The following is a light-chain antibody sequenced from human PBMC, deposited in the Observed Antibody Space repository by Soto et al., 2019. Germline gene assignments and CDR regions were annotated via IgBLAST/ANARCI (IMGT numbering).Light chain of an antibody. CDR1: QNINNW. V-gene: IGKV1-5*01. J-gene: IGKJ1*01. Sequence: DIQMTQSPSTLSASVGDRVTITCRASQNINNWLAWYQQKPGTAPKLLTSDASSLKSGVPSRFSGSGSATEFTLTISSLQPDDFATYYCQQYNSYSFGQGTKVDI. CDR3: QQYNSYS. CDR2: DAS.